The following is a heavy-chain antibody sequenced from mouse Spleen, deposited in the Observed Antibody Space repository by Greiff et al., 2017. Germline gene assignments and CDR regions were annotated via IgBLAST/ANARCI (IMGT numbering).Heavy chain of an antibody. CDR2: IDPEDGDT. V-gene: IGHV14-1*01. CDR1: GFNIKDYY. J-gene: IGHJ3*01. CDR3: TTYDYDGPWFAY. D-gene: IGHD2-4*01. Sequence: VQLQQSGAELVRPGASVKLSCTASGFNIKDYYMHWVKQRPEQGLEWIGRIDPEDGDTEYAPKFQGKATMTADTSSNTAYLQLSSLTSEDTAVYYCTTYDYDGPWFAYWGQGTLVTVSA.